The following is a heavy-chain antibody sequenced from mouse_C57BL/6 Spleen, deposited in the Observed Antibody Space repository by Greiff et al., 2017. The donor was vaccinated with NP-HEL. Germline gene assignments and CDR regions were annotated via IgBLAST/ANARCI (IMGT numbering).Heavy chain of an antibody. J-gene: IGHJ4*01. Sequence: LKPGTELVKPGASVKLSCKASGYTFTSYWMHWVKQRPGQGLEWIGNINPSNGGTNYNEKFKSKATLTVDKSSSTAYMQLSSLTSEDSAVYYCARSGAHYYGSSYAMDYWGQGTSVTVSS. V-gene: IGHV1-53*01. D-gene: IGHD1-1*01. CDR1: GYTFTSYW. CDR2: INPSNGGT. CDR3: ARSGAHYYGSSYAMDY.